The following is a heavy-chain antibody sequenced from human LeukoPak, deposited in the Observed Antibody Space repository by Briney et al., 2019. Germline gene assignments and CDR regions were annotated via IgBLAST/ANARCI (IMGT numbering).Heavy chain of an antibody. CDR2: ISAYNGNT. J-gene: IGHJ4*02. CDR3: ARDAETMVRGVIITKKKYDY. D-gene: IGHD3-10*01. Sequence: GASVKVSCKASGYTFTSYGISWVRQAPGQGLEWMGWISAYNGNTNYAQKLQGRATMTTDPSTSTAYMELRSLRSDDTAVYYCARDAETMVRGVIITKKKYDYWGQGTLVTVSS. CDR1: GYTFTSYG. V-gene: IGHV1-18*04.